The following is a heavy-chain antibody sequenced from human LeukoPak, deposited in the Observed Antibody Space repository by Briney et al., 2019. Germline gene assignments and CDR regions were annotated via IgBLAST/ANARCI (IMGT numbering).Heavy chain of an antibody. CDR1: GFTFSSYA. J-gene: IGHJ6*02. D-gene: IGHD3-9*01. CDR3: AKDRMARYYDILTGYYTDYYYGMDV. CDR2: ISYDGSNK. V-gene: IGHV3-30-3*01. Sequence: GRSLRLSCAASGFTFSSYAMHWVRQAPGKGLEWVAVISYDGSNKYYADSVRGRFTISRDNSKNTVYMQMNSLRAEDTALYYCAKDRMARYYDILTGYYTDYYYGMDVWGQGTTVTVSS.